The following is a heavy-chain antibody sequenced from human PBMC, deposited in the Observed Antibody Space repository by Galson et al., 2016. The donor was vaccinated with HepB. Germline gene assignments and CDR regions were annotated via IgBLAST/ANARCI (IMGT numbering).Heavy chain of an antibody. CDR1: GFTFSNYA. Sequence: SLRLSCAASGFTFSNYAMSWVRQAPGKGLEWVSATSGSGGSTYYADSVKGRFTISRDNSKNTLYLQMNSLRAEDTAVYYSVKQDRWVRGVGLIKYYFDYWGQGTLVTVSS. V-gene: IGHV3-23*01. CDR3: VKQDRWVRGVGLIKYYFDY. D-gene: IGHD3-10*01. J-gene: IGHJ4*02. CDR2: TSGSGGST.